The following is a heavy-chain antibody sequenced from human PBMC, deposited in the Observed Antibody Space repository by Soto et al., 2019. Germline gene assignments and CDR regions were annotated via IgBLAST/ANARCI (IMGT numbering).Heavy chain of an antibody. V-gene: IGHV1-69*01. D-gene: IGHD6-19*01. Sequence: QVQLVQSGAEVKKPGSSVKVSCNASGGTFSSYAISWVRQAPGQGLEWMGGIIPIFGTANYAQKFQGRVTITADESTSTAYMELSSLRSEDTAVYYCAREVAVAGSLLFDYWGQGTLVTVSS. CDR2: IIPIFGTA. CDR3: AREVAVAGSLLFDY. J-gene: IGHJ4*02. CDR1: GGTFSSYA.